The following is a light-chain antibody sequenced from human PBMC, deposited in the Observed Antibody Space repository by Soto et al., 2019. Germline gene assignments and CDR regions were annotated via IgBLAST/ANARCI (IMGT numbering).Light chain of an antibody. Sequence: LTQPPSVSGSPGQSVTISCTGTSSDVGNYNRVSWYQQPPGTAPKLMIYEVSNRPSGVPDRFSGSKSGNTASLPFFGLLVEQGADYYCSLHTSSTSYASGPGTKVPVL. V-gene: IGLV2-18*01. CDR1: SSDVGNYNR. J-gene: IGLJ1*01. CDR3: SLHTSSTSYA. CDR2: EVS.